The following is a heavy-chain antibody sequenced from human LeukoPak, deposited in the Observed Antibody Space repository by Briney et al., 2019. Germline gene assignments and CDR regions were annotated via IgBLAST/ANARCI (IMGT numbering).Heavy chain of an antibody. CDR2: IYHSGGT. V-gene: IGHV4-38-2*01. J-gene: IGHJ4*02. CDR3: ASAYYYGSGSWFDY. CDR1: GYSISSGYY. Sequence: SETLSLTCAVSGYSISSGYYWGWIRQPPGKGLEWIGSIYHSGGTYYNPSLKSRVTISVDTSKNQFSLKLSSVTAADTAVYYCASAYYYGSGSWFDYWGQGTLVTVSS. D-gene: IGHD3-10*01.